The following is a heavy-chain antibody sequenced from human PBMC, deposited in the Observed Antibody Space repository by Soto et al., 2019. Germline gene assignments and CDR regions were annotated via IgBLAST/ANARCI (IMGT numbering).Heavy chain of an antibody. CDR2: INPSGGST. J-gene: IGHJ6*02. Sequence: AAVKVSCKASGYSFASYYMHWVRQAPGQGLEWMGIINPSGGSTSYAQKFQGRVTMTRDTSTSTVYMELSSLRSEDTAVYYCARDLRSSSSVYYYYGMDVWGQGTTVTSP. CDR1: GYSFASYY. V-gene: IGHV1-46*01. D-gene: IGHD6-6*01. CDR3: ARDLRSSSSVYYYYGMDV.